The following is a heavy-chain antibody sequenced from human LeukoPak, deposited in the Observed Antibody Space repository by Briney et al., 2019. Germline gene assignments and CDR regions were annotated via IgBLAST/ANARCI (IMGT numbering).Heavy chain of an antibody. CDR1: GGSISSSSYY. D-gene: IGHD5-12*01. CDR2: IYYSGST. J-gene: IGHJ4*02. V-gene: IGHV4-39*07. Sequence: PSETLSLTCTVSGGSISSSSYYWGWIRQPPGKGLEWIGSIYYSGSTYYNPSLKSRVTISVDTSKNQFSLKLSSVTAADTAVYYCARDSLYSDYEGSWGQGTLSPSPQ. CDR3: ARDSLYSDYEGS.